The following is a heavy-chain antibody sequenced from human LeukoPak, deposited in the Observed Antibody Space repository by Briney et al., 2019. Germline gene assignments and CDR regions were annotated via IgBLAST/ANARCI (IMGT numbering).Heavy chain of an antibody. J-gene: IGHJ4*02. CDR3: ARFTGWYAYYFDN. Sequence: SETLSLTCTVSGGSISSYYWSWIRQPPGKGLEWIGYIYYTGSTNYNPSLKSRVTISVDTSKNQFSLKLSSVTAADTAVYFCARFTGWYAYYFDNWGQGTLVTVST. D-gene: IGHD6-19*01. CDR1: GGSISSYY. V-gene: IGHV4-59*01. CDR2: IYYTGST.